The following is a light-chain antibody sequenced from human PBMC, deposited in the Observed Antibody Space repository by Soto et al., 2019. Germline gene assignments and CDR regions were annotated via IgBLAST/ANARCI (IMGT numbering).Light chain of an antibody. Sequence: ENVLTQSPGTLALCPGERATLSCRASQSVTNNYLAWYQQNPGQAPRLLIYGASNRATSIPDRFSGSGSATDFTITITRLEPEDVAVYHCHQYGNSPWYTFGQRTKLEIK. V-gene: IGKV3-20*01. CDR2: GAS. CDR1: QSVTNNY. CDR3: HQYGNSPWYT. J-gene: IGKJ2*01.